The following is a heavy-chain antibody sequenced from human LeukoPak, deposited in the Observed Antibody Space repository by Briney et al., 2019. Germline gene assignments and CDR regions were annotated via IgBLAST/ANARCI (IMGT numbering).Heavy chain of an antibody. CDR1: GGSISSYD. D-gene: IGHD6-13*01. CDR2: IYTSGSP. J-gene: IGHJ2*01. Sequence: SETLSLTCTVSGGSISSYDWSWIRQPAGKGLEWIGRIYTSGSPNYNPSLKSRVTMSVDTSKNQFSLKLSSVTAADTAVYYCARLSSSWYQDWYFDLWGRGTLVTVSS. CDR3: ARLSSSWYQDWYFDL. V-gene: IGHV4-4*07.